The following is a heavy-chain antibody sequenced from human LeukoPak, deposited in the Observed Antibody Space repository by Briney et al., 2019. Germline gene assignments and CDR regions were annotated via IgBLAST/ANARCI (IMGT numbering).Heavy chain of an antibody. Sequence: GGSLRLSCAASGFTFSSYGMHWVRQAPGKGLEWVAVISYDGSNKYYADSVKGRFTISRDNSKNTLYLQMNSLRAEDTAVYYCAKVRGSGSYSRSFYFDYWGQGTLVTVSS. D-gene: IGHD3-10*01. CDR3: AKVRGSGSYSRSFYFDY. CDR1: GFTFSSYG. CDR2: ISYDGSNK. V-gene: IGHV3-30*18. J-gene: IGHJ4*02.